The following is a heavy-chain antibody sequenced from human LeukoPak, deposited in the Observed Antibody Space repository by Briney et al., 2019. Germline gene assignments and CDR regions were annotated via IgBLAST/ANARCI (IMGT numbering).Heavy chain of an antibody. CDR3: ARVGDRSGNGYSH. CDR1: GFTISRSS. V-gene: IGHV3-64*01. Sequence: GGSLRLSCAASGFTISRSSMHWVRQAPGKGLELVSAISRSGGNTYYANSVKGRFTISRDTSKNTLYLQVGSLRVEDMAVYYCARVGDRSGNGYSHWGQGTLVTVSS. J-gene: IGHJ4*02. D-gene: IGHD2-2*03. CDR2: ISRSGGNT.